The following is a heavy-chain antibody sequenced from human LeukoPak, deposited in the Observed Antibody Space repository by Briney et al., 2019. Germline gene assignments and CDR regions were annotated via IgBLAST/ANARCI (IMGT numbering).Heavy chain of an antibody. J-gene: IGHJ4*02. CDR3: ARPPHELVSAAPFDY. Sequence: ASVNVSRKASGYTFPLYYIHWLRQAPGEGLEWVGWILPTSGDTFYAQRFRGRVTMTSDTSTNTAYMDLYKLTSDDTAVYFCARPPHELVSAAPFDYWGQGTLVTVSS. D-gene: IGHD2-2*01. CDR2: ILPTSGDT. CDR1: GYTFPLYY. V-gene: IGHV1-2*02.